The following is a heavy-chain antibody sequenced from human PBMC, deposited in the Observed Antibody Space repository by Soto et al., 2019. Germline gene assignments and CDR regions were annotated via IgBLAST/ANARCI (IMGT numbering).Heavy chain of an antibody. CDR2: ISYSGAT. CDR3: ATSPRFAFDF. Sequence: QVPLQESGPGLVKPSETLSLICTVSGGSVSGDKNYWSWIRQSPGKGLEWIGYISYSGATNYNPSLKSRLTISVDRSKNQFALKLSSVTASDTALYYCATSPRFAFDFWGQGTTVIVSS. J-gene: IGHJ3*01. D-gene: IGHD3-16*01. CDR1: GGSVSGDKNY. V-gene: IGHV4-61*01.